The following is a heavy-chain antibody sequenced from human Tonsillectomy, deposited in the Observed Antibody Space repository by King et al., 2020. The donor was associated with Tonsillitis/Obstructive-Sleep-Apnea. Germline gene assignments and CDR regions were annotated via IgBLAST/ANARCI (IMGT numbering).Heavy chain of an antibody. Sequence: QLVQSGAEVKKPGESLRISCKGSGYSFTSYWISWVRQMPGKGLEWMGRIDPSDSYTNYSPSFQGHVTISADKSISTAYLQWSSLKASDTAMYYCARLGGGYCSSTSCLSWFDPWGQGTLVTVSS. CDR3: ARLGGGYCSSTSCLSWFDP. CDR1: GYSFTSYW. J-gene: IGHJ5*02. D-gene: IGHD2-2*01. CDR2: IDPSDSYT. V-gene: IGHV5-10-1*01.